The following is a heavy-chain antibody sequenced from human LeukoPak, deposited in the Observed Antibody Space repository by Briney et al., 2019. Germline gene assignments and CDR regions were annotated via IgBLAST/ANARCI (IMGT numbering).Heavy chain of an antibody. V-gene: IGHV3-7*03. CDR3: ARGGGLDV. J-gene: IGHJ6*02. Sequence: GGTLRLSCAASGFTFSSYWMNWARQVPGKGLEWVASINHNGNVNYYVDSVKGRFTISRDNAKNSLYLQMSNLRAEDTAVYFCARGGGLDVWGQGATVTVSS. CDR1: GFTFSSYW. D-gene: IGHD3-16*01. CDR2: INHNGNVN.